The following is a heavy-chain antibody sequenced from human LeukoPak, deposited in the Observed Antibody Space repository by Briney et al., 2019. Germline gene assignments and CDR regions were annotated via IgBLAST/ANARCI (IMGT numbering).Heavy chain of an antibody. J-gene: IGHJ6*02. CDR3: ARDRGYGDPKYYYYYGMDV. CDR1: GFTFSSYG. D-gene: IGHD4-17*01. Sequence: GGSLRLSCAASGFTFSSYGMHWVRQAPGKGLEWVAVISYDGSNKYYADSVKGRFTISRDNSKNTLYLQMNSLRAEDTAVYYCARDRGYGDPKYYYYYGMDVWGQGTTVTVSS. CDR2: ISYDGSNK. V-gene: IGHV3-30*03.